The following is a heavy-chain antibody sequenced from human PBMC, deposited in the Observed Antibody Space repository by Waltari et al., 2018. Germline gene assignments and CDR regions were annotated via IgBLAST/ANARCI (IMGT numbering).Heavy chain of an antibody. CDR1: GGSISSSSYY. Sequence: QLQLQESGPGLVKPSETLSLTCTVSGGSISSSSYYWGWIRQPPGKGLEWIGSIYYSGSTSYNPSLKSRVTISVDTSKNQFSLKLSSVTAADTAVYYCARHRTNFDFWSGYGDRGFDPWGQGTLVTVSS. D-gene: IGHD3-3*01. CDR3: ARHRTNFDFWSGYGDRGFDP. CDR2: IYYSGST. J-gene: IGHJ5*02. V-gene: IGHV4-39*01.